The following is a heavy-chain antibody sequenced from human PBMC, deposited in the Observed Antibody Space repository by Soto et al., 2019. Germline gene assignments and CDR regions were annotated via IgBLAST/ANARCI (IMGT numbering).Heavy chain of an antibody. CDR2: ISAYNGNT. CDR3: ARDLCSSTSCPLTFDY. J-gene: IGHJ4*02. Sequence: ASVKVSCKASGYTFTSYGISWVRQAPGQGLEWMGWISAYNGNTNYAQKLQGRVTMTTDTSTSTAYMELRSLRSDDTAVYYCARDLCSSTSCPLTFDYWGQGTLVTVSS. CDR1: GYTFTSYG. V-gene: IGHV1-18*01. D-gene: IGHD2-2*01.